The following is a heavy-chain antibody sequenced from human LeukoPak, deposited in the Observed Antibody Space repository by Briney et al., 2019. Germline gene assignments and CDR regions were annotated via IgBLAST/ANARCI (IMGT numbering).Heavy chain of an antibody. J-gene: IGHJ4*02. CDR1: GGTFSSYA. CDR2: IITIFGTA. CDR3: ARPSRSYDILTGFDY. Sequence: ASVKVSCKASGGTFSSYAISWVRQAPGQGLEWMGGIITIFGTANYAQKFQGRVTITTDESTSTAYMELSSLRSEDTAVYYCARPSRSYDILTGFDYWGQGTLVTVSS. D-gene: IGHD3-9*01. V-gene: IGHV1-69*05.